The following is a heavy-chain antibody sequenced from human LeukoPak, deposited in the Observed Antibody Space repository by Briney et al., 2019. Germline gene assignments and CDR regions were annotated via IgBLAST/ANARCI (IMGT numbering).Heavy chain of an antibody. CDR2: INPNSGGT. Sequence: ASVKVSCKASGYTFTVYYMHWVRQAPGQGLEWVGWINPNSGGTNYAQKFQGRVTMTRDTSISTAYMDLSRLISDDTAVYYCARDRGKISDYFGSGSSPHYCMDVWGKGTTVTVSS. CDR1: GYTFTVYY. J-gene: IGHJ6*03. D-gene: IGHD3-10*01. CDR3: ARDRGKISDYFGSGSSPHYCMDV. V-gene: IGHV1-2*02.